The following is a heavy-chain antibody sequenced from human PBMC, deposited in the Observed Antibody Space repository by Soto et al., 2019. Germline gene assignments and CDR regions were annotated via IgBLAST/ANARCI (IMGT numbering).Heavy chain of an antibody. Sequence: SVKVSFKASGGTFSSYAISWVRQAPGQGLEWMGGIIPIFGTANYAQKFQGRVTITADESTSTAYMELSSLRSEDTAVYYCARTWGVYVKYAFDIWGQGTMVTVSS. CDR2: IIPIFGTA. V-gene: IGHV1-69*13. CDR3: ARTWGVYVKYAFDI. D-gene: IGHD3-10*01. CDR1: GGTFSSYA. J-gene: IGHJ3*02.